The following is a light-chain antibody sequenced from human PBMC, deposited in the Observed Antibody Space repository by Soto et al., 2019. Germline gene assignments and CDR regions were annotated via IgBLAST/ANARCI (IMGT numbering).Light chain of an antibody. J-gene: IGKJ2*01. CDR1: QSVSSSS. CDR2: GAS. V-gene: IGKV3-20*01. CDR3: QHYGASPKYT. Sequence: EIVLTQSPGTLSLSPGQRATLSCRASQSVSSSSLAWYQQRPGQAPRLLIYGASRRATGIPDRFSGSGSGTAFTLTISRLEPEDFAVYYCQHYGASPKYTFGQGTKLEIK.